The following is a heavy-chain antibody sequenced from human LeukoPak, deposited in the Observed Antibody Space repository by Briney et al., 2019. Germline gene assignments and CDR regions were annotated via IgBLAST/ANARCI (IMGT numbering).Heavy chain of an antibody. CDR2: INPSGGST. CDR1: GYTFTSYY. J-gene: IGHJ3*02. Sequence: ASVKVYCMASGYTFTSYYMHWVRQAPGQGLEWMGIINPSGGSTSYAQKFQGRVTMARDMSTSTVYMELSSLRSEDTAVYYCASNVVVTATDAFDIWGQGTMVTVSS. V-gene: IGHV1-46*01. D-gene: IGHD2-21*02. CDR3: ASNVVVTATDAFDI.